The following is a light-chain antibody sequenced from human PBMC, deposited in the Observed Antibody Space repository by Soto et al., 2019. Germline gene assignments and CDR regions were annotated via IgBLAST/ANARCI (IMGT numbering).Light chain of an antibody. Sequence: DIVLTQSPLLLPVTLGQPASISCTSSQSLVYSDGQTYLSWFQQRPGQSPRRLIYRVSNRDTGVPVRFSASGSGTDFTLKISRVEAEDVAVYFCMQAVYWPFTFGPGTKVDIK. CDR3: MQAVYWPFT. V-gene: IGKV2-30*01. CDR1: QSLVYSDGQTY. CDR2: RVS. J-gene: IGKJ3*01.